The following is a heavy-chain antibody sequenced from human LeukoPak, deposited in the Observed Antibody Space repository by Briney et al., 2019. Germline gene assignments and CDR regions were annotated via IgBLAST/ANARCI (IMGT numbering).Heavy chain of an antibody. J-gene: IGHJ5*02. CDR3: ARGVYGSGPGDWFDP. V-gene: IGHV4-59*08. CDR1: GGSISSSY. D-gene: IGHD3-10*01. Sequence: NPSETLSLTCTVSGGSISSSYWSWIRQPPGKGLEWIGYIYYSGNTNYNPSLESRGTISVDPSKNQFSLKLSSVTAADTAVYYCARGVYGSGPGDWFDPWGQGTLVTVSS. CDR2: IYYSGNT.